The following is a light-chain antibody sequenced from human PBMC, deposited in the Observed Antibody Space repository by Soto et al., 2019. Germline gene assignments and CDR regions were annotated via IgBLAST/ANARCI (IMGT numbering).Light chain of an antibody. J-gene: IGKJ4*01. CDR1: QTVTSDY. CDR3: QPYGDSPLT. V-gene: IGKV3-20*01. Sequence: EIVLTQSPGTLSLSPGERATLSCRASQTVTSDYLAWYQQQPGQAPRLLIYGASDRATGIPDRFSASGSGTDFTLTISRLEPQDCAIYYCQPYGDSPLTFGGGTRVDIK. CDR2: GAS.